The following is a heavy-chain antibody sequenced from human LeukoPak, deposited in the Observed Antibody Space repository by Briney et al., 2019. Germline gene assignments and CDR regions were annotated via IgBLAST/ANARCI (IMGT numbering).Heavy chain of an antibody. CDR1: GFTFNTYT. Sequence: GGSLRLSCAASGFTFNTYTMNWVRQAPGKGLEWVSYISGSSGIIDYADSVRGRFTISRDNAKNSLYLQMNSLRAEDTAVYYCARITFNYWGQGTLVTVSS. V-gene: IGHV3-48*01. CDR3: ARITFNY. J-gene: IGHJ4*02. D-gene: IGHD3-10*01. CDR2: ISGSSGII.